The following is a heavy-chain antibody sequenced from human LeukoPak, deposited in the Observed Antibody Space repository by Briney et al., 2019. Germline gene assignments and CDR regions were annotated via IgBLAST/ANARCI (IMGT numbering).Heavy chain of an antibody. Sequence: LRLSCAASGFSFSDYYMSWIRQPPGKGLEWIGEINHSGSTNYNPSLKSRVTISVDTSKNQFSLKLSSVTAADTAVYYCTRAKRIIMIRGVITRYFDHWGQGTLVTVSS. CDR3: TRAKRIIMIRGVITRYFDH. J-gene: IGHJ4*02. V-gene: IGHV4-34*01. CDR1: GFSFSDYY. CDR2: INHSGST. D-gene: IGHD3-10*01.